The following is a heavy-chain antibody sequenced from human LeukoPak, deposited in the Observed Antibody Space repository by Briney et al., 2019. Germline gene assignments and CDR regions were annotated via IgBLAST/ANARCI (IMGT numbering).Heavy chain of an antibody. CDR1: GFTFSSYW. V-gene: IGHV3-74*01. Sequence: QAGGSLRLSCAASGFTFSSYWMHWVRQAPGKGLVWVSRINSDGSSTSYADSVKGRFTISRDNAKNTLYLQMNSLRAEDTAVYYCARHFGARGWFDYWGQGTLVTVSS. D-gene: IGHD6-19*01. J-gene: IGHJ4*02. CDR3: ARHFGARGWFDY. CDR2: INSDGSST.